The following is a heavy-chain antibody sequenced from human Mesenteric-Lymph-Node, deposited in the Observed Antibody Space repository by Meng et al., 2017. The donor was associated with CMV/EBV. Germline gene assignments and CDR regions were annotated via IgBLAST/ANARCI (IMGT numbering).Heavy chain of an antibody. CDR3: AGRYCSSTSCSNWFDP. V-gene: IGHV4-34*01. Sequence: ESLKISCAVYGGSFSGYYWSWIRQPPGKGLEWIGEINHSGSTNYNPSLKSRVTISVDTSKNQFSLKLSSVTAADTAVYYCAGRYCSSTSCSNWFDPWGQGTLVTVSS. CDR1: GGSFSGYY. D-gene: IGHD2-2*01. J-gene: IGHJ5*02. CDR2: INHSGST.